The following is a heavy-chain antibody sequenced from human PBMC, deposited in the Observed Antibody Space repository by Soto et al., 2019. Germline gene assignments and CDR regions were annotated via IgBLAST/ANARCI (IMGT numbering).Heavy chain of an antibody. CDR2: ISGNGGTT. CDR1: GFTFSSYS. J-gene: IGHJ6*02. CDR3: AKSRGGSGSYYTLYYYYGMDV. D-gene: IGHD3-10*01. Sequence: GGSLRLSCTASGFTFSSYSMHWVRQAPGKGLEYVSTISGNGGTTYYADSVKGRFTFSRDNSKNTLYLQMNSLRAEDTAVYYCAKSRGGSGSYYTLYYYYGMDVWGQGTTVTV. V-gene: IGHV3-64*04.